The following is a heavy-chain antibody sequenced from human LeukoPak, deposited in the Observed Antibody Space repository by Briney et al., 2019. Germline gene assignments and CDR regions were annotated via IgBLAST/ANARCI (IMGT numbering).Heavy chain of an antibody. J-gene: IGHJ6*03. Sequence: SETLSLTCAVYGGSFSGYYWSWIRQPPGKGLEWIGEINHSGSTNYNPSLKSRVTISVDTSKNQFSLKLSSVTAADTAVYYCARNSSPYYYYNYMDVWGKGTTVTVSS. D-gene: IGHD4-23*01. CDR3: ARNSSPYYYYNYMDV. CDR1: GGSFSGYY. CDR2: INHSGST. V-gene: IGHV4-34*01.